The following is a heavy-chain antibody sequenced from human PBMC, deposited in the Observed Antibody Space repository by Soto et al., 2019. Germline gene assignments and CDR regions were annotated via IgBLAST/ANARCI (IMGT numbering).Heavy chain of an antibody. CDR2: ISAYNGNT. J-gene: IGHJ4*02. CDR1: GYTFTSYG. Sequence: ASVKVSCTASGYTFTSYGISWVRQAPGHGLEWMGWISAYNGNTNYAQKLQGRVTMTTDTSTSTAYMELRSLRSDDTAVYYCARESSGSSPDHFDYWGQGTLVTVSS. D-gene: IGHD1-26*01. CDR3: ARESSGSSPDHFDY. V-gene: IGHV1-18*04.